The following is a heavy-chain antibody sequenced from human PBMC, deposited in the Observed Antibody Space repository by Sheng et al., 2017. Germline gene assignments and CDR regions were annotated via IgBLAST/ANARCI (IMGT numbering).Heavy chain of an antibody. CDR1: CGSFSGYY. CDR2: INHSGST. Sequence: QVQLQQWGAGLLKPSETLSLTCAVYCGSFSGYYWSWIRQPPGKGLEWIGEINHSGSTNYNPSLKSRVTISVDTSKNQFSLKLSSVTAADTAVYYCARGRQYSDIVVVPAADTRFDYVGPGEPWSTV. D-gene: IGHD2-2*01. V-gene: IGHV4-34*01. CDR3: ARGRQYSDIVVVPAADTRFDY. J-gene: IGHJ4*02.